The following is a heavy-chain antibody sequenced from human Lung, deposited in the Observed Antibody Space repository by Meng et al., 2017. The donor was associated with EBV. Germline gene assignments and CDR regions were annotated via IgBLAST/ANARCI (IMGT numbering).Heavy chain of an antibody. CDR2: LIAVFDKT. CDR3: ARGRRNEPLFDY. Sequence: QVQLVQSGAEAKKLGSEVKVACKTSGGSFRTHTFSWVRQAPGQGLEWMGGLIAVFDKTKAAPRFQDRVIFTADESTSTAYMELSSLTFDDTAVYFCARGRRNEPLFDYWGQGTLVTVSS. J-gene: IGHJ4*02. V-gene: IGHV1-69*13. D-gene: IGHD1-14*01. CDR1: GGSFRTHT.